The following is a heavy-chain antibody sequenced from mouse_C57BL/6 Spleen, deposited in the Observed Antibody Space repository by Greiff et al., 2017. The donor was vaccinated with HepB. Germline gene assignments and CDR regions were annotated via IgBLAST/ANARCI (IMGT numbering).Heavy chain of an antibody. Sequence: QVQLKESGPGLVQPSQSLSISCKASGFSLPSYGVHWVRQSPGKGLEWLGVIWSGGSTDYNAAFISSMSISKVNSKSQVFFKMNSLQAGDTAIYYCARYDYVAMDYWGQGPSVTVSS. CDR2: IWSGGST. CDR3: ARYDYVAMDY. V-gene: IGHV2-2*01. CDR1: GFSLPSYG. J-gene: IGHJ4*01.